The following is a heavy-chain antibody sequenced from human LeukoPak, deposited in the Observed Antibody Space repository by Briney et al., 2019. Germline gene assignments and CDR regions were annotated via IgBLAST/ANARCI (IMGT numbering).Heavy chain of an antibody. CDR2: IIPILGIA. CDR1: GGTFSSYA. D-gene: IGHD5-24*01. CDR3: ARDQGDGYNWGNNWFDP. J-gene: IGHJ5*02. V-gene: IGHV1-69*04. Sequence: SVKVSCKASGGTFSSYAISWVRQAPGQGLEWMGRIIPILGIANYAQKFQGRVTITADKSTSTAYMELSSLRSEDTAVYYCARDQGDGYNWGNNWFDPWGQGTLVTVSS.